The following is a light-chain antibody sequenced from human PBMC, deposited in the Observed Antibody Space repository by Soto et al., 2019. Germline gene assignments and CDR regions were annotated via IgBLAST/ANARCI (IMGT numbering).Light chain of an antibody. CDR2: EVS. CDR1: STDVGGYTY. J-gene: IGLJ3*02. CDR3: SSYTSGSTLV. Sequence: QPVLTQPASVSGSPGQSITISCTGSSTDVGGYTYVSWYQQFPGKPPKLMIYEVSNRPSGVSNRFSGSKSGNTASLTISGLQAEDEADYYCSSYTSGSTLVFGGGTKLTVL. V-gene: IGLV2-14*03.